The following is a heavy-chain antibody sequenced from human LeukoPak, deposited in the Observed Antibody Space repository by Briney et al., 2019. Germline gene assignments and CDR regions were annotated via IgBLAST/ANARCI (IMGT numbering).Heavy chain of an antibody. V-gene: IGHV1-2*02. Sequence: ASVKVSCKASEYTFTDYYMHWVRQAPGQGLEWMGWINPVSGGTNYVQKFQGRVTMTRDTSISTAYMELSRLRSDDTAVYYCARANFLSCSSTSCHFDYWGQGTLVTVSS. D-gene: IGHD2-2*01. CDR2: INPVSGGT. J-gene: IGHJ4*02. CDR3: ARANFLSCSSTSCHFDY. CDR1: EYTFTDYY.